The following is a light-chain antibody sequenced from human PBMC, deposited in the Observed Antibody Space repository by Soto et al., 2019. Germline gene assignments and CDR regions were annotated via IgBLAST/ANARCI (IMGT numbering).Light chain of an antibody. CDR3: RSYTSSSTRV. V-gene: IGLV2-14*01. Sequence: QSALTQPASVSGSPGQSITISCTGTSSDVGGYNYVSWYQQNPGKAPKLMIYDVNNRPSGVSYRFSGSKSGNTASLTISGLQAEDEADYYCRSYTSSSTRVFGTGTKLTV. CDR2: DVN. J-gene: IGLJ1*01. CDR1: SSDVGGYNY.